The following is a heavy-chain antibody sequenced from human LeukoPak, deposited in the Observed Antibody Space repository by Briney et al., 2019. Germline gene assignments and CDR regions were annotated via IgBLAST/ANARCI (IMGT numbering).Heavy chain of an antibody. D-gene: IGHD4-17*01. V-gene: IGHV4-39*01. J-gene: IGHJ4*02. CDR1: GGSMGSSNYY. Sequence: SETLSLTCTVSGGSMGSSNYYWGWIRQPPGRGLEWIGSVHYSGSTYYNPSLKSRVTISVDTSKNQFSLKLSSVTAADTAVYYCARRGLGTTPYFDYWGQGTLVTVSS. CDR3: ARRGLGTTPYFDY. CDR2: VHYSGST.